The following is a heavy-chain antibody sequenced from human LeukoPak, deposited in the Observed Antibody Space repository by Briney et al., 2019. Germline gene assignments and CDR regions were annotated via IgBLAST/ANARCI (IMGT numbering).Heavy chain of an antibody. CDR1: GYTFTGYY. Sequence: ASVKVSCKASGYTFTGYYMHWVRQAPGQGLEWMGWVNPNSGGTNYAQKFQGRVTMTRDTSISTAYMELSRLRSDDTAVYYCARVIKDSSGYPVDYWGQGTLVTVSS. V-gene: IGHV1-2*02. CDR3: ARVIKDSSGYPVDY. CDR2: VNPNSGGT. J-gene: IGHJ4*02. D-gene: IGHD3-22*01.